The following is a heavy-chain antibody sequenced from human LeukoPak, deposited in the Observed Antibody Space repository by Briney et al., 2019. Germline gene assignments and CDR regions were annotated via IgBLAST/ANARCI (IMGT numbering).Heavy chain of an antibody. CDR2: FSGSGGST. Sequence: PGGSLRLSCVGSGFTFSSYAMSWVRQAPGKGLDWVSAFSGSGGSTYYADSVKGRFTISRDNSKNTLYLQMNSLRAEDTAVYYCAKASAMIVVVSKHFDYWGQGTLVTVSS. V-gene: IGHV3-23*01. CDR1: GFTFSSYA. D-gene: IGHD3-22*01. J-gene: IGHJ4*02. CDR3: AKASAMIVVVSKHFDY.